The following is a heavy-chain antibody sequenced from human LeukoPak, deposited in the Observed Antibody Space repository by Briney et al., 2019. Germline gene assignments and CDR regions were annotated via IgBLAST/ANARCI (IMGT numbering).Heavy chain of an antibody. D-gene: IGHD5-24*01. CDR1: GDSISTGDYY. V-gene: IGHV4-30-4*01. CDR2: INHSGST. Sequence: TSQTLSLTCTVSGDSISTGDYYWSWIRQPPGKGLEWIGEINHSGSTNYNPSLKSRVTISVDTSKNQFSLNLSSVTAADTAVYYCARGLWRDGYNSGAFDIWGQGTLVTVSS. CDR3: ARGLWRDGYNSGAFDI. J-gene: IGHJ3*02.